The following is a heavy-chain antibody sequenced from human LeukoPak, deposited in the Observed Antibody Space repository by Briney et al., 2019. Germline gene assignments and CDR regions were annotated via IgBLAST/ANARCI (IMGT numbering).Heavy chain of an antibody. Sequence: SGGSLRLSCAASGFTVSSNYMGWVRQAPGKGLEWVAVISYDGSNKYYADSVRGRFTISRDNSKNTLYLQMNSLRAEDTAVYYCARDPSNYGDYYYGMDVWGQGTTVTVSS. CDR1: GFTVSSNY. CDR2: ISYDGSNK. V-gene: IGHV3-30-3*01. J-gene: IGHJ6*02. CDR3: ARDPSNYGDYYYGMDV. D-gene: IGHD4-11*01.